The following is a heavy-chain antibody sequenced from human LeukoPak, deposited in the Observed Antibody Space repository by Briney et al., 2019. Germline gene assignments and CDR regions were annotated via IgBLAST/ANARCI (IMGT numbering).Heavy chain of an antibody. CDR1: GGSITTYY. CDR2: IYTSGST. D-gene: IGHD3-22*01. V-gene: IGHV4-4*08. Sequence: PSETLSLTCTVSGGSITTYYWGWIRQPPGKGLEWIGRIYTSGSTNYNPSLKSRVTISVDTSKNQFSLKLSSVTAADTAVYYCAREVKYYDSSGPFFDYWGQGTLVTVSS. CDR3: AREVKYYDSSGPFFDY. J-gene: IGHJ4*02.